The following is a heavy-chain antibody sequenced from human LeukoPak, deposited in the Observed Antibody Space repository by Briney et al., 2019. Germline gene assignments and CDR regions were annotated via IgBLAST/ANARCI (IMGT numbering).Heavy chain of an antibody. Sequence: GGSLRLSCAASGFTFSRYWMSWVRQAPGKGLEWVANIKEDGSEKYYVESVKGRFTISRDNAKNSLYLQMNSLRAEDTAVYYCARERYADYWGQGILVTVSS. D-gene: IGHD3-16*01. CDR2: IKEDGSEK. V-gene: IGHV3-7*01. J-gene: IGHJ4*02. CDR3: ARERYADY. CDR1: GFTFSRYW.